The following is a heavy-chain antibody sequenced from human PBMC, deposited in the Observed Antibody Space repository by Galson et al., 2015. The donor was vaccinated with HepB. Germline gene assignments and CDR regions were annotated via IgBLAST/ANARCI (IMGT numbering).Heavy chain of an antibody. CDR2: INHSGST. CDR3: ARGRHGPRYCSGGSCYSGLAY. Sequence: TLSLTCAVYGGSFSGYYWSWIRQPPGKRLEWIGEINHSGSTNYNPSLKSRVTMSVDTSKNQFSLKLSSVTAADTAAYYCARGRHGPRYCSGGSCYSGLAYWGQGTLVTVSS. V-gene: IGHV4-34*01. D-gene: IGHD2-15*01. CDR1: GGSFSGYY. J-gene: IGHJ4*02.